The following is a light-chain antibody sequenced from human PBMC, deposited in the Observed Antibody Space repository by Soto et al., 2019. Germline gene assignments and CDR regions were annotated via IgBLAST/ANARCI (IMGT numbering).Light chain of an antibody. CDR3: QQYNSYSWT. CDR2: KAS. V-gene: IGKV1-5*03. Sequence: DIQMTQSPSTLPASVGDRVTITCRASQSISSWLAWYQQKPGKAPKVLIYKASRLESGVPSRFSGSGSGTEFTLTISSLQPDDFATYYCQQYNSYSWTFGQGTKVEIK. CDR1: QSISSW. J-gene: IGKJ1*01.